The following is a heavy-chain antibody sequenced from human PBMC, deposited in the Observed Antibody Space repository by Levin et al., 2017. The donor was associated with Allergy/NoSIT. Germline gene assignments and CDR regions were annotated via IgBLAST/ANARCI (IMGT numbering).Heavy chain of an antibody. J-gene: IGHJ4*02. D-gene: IGHD6-13*01. CDR3: ARDLSRSSWFGISDY. CDR2: ISYDGSNK. V-gene: IGHV3-30*04. CDR1: GFTFSSYA. Sequence: GGSLRLSCAASGFTFSSYAMHWVRQAPGKGLEWVAVISYDGSNKYYADSVKGRFTISRDNSKNTLYLQMNSLRAEDTAVYYCARDLSRSSWFGISDYWGQGTLVTVSS.